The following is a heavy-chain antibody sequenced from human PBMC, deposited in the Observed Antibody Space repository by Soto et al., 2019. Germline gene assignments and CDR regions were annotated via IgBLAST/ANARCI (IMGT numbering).Heavy chain of an antibody. CDR3: ARGDYIWGSYHLAY. CDR2: ISAYNGNT. V-gene: IGHV1-18*01. Sequence: ASVKVSCKASGYTFTSYGISWVRQAPGQGLEWMGWISAYNGNTNYAQKLQGRVTMTTDTSTSTAYMELRSLRSDDTAVYYCARGDYIWGSYHLAYWGQGTLVTVSS. D-gene: IGHD3-16*02. J-gene: IGHJ4*02. CDR1: GYTFTSYG.